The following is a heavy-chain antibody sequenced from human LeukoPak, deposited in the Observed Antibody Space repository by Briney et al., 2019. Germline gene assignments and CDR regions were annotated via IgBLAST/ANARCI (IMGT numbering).Heavy chain of an antibody. CDR2: ISSSSSYI. V-gene: IGHV3-21*01. CDR3: ASGSPGRPRSYGMDV. D-gene: IGHD6-19*01. J-gene: IGHJ6*02. Sequence: GGSLRLSCAASGFTFSSYSMNWVRQAPGKGLEWVSSISSSSSYIYYADSVKGRFTISRDNAKNSLYLQMNSLRAEDTAVYYCASGSPGRPRSYGMDVWGQGTTVTVSS. CDR1: GFTFSSYS.